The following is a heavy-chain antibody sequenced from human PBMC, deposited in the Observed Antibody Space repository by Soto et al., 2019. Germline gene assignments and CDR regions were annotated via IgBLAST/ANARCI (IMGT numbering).Heavy chain of an antibody. CDR3: ARDLSTGWTLDS. J-gene: IGHJ4*02. V-gene: IGHV3-21*06. CDR1: GFSFWSYS. Sequence: PGGSLRLSCAASGFSFWSYSMNWVRQAPGKGLEWVPGISSSGRDIYYTDSLKGRITISRNNAKNLVFLQMNSLRAEDTAVYYCARDLSTGWTLDSWGLGVLVTVSS. CDR2: ISSSGRDI. D-gene: IGHD6-19*01.